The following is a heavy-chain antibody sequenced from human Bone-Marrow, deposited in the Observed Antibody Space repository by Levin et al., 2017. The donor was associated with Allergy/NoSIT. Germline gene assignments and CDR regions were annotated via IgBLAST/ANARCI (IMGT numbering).Heavy chain of an antibody. CDR1: GGSIGTDY. CDR2: IYHSGTT. CDR3: ARNADYSSGSMNPFDV. D-gene: IGHD6-19*01. V-gene: IGHV4-59*08. Sequence: SETLSLTCSVSGGSIGTDYWSWIRQSPGKGLEWIGYIYHSGTTNSNPSLKSRVTISVDTSRNQFSLKMTSMTAADTAVYFCARNADYSSGSMNPFDVWGQGIMVTVSS. J-gene: IGHJ3*01.